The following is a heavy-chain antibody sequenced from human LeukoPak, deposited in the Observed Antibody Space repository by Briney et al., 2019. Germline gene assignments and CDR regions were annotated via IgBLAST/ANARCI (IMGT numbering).Heavy chain of an antibody. Sequence: GGSLRLSCAASGFPFHDHDMYWVRQTPGKGLEWVALISHGGGKEHYAESVKGRFTISRDNSRNTVYLQMSSLRSDDTAIYYCARTLDGFWPQFDFWGQGTLLTVSS. D-gene: IGHD5-24*01. CDR3: ARTLDGFWPQFDF. J-gene: IGHJ4*02. CDR1: GFPFHDHD. V-gene: IGHV3-30*03. CDR2: ISHGGGKE.